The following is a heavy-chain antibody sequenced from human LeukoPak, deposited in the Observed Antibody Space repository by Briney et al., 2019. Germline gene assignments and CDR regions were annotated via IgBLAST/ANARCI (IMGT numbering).Heavy chain of an antibody. V-gene: IGHV4-59*01. D-gene: IGHD2/OR15-2a*01. CDR2: IYYSGTT. J-gene: IGHJ6*03. CDR3: ARLGISSYYYYYMDV. CDR1: GGSISNYY. Sequence: SETLSLTCTVSGGSISNYYWNWIRQPPGKGLEWIGYIYYSGTTNYNPSLKSRVSMSVDTSKNQFSLKLSSVTAADTAVYYCARLGISSYYYYYMDVWGKGTTVTVSS.